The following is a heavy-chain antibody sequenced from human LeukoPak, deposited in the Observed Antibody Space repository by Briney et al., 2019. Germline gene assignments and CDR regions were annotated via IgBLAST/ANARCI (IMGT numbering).Heavy chain of an antibody. CDR1: GYTFTGYY. J-gene: IGHJ4*02. Sequence: ASVKVSCKASGYTFTGYYMHWVRQAPGQGLEWMGWINPNSGGTNYAQKFQGRVTMTRDTSINTAYMELSRLRSDDTAVYYCARVMGSPTGTTDYWGQGTLVTVSS. CDR3: ARVMGSPTGTTDY. V-gene: IGHV1-2*02. CDR2: INPNSGGT. D-gene: IGHD1-7*01.